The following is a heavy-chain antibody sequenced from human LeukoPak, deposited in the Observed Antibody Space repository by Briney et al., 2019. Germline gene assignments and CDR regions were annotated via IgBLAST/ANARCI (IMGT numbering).Heavy chain of an antibody. Sequence: GGSLRLSCAASGFTFSNYGLHWVRQTPGKGLEWVAVISYDGTDKYYADSVKGRFTVSRDNSKNTLYLQMNSLRAEDTAVYYCAKGYTDFDYWGQGTLVTVSS. J-gene: IGHJ4*02. D-gene: IGHD3-16*02. CDR2: ISYDGTDK. CDR3: AKGYTDFDY. CDR1: GFTFSNYG. V-gene: IGHV3-30*18.